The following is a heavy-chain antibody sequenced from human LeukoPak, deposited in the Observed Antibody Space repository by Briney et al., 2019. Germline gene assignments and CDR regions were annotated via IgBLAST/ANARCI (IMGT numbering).Heavy chain of an antibody. CDR1: GGSFSGYY. V-gene: IGHV4-34*01. CDR3: ARQGRHSSGWFFDY. Sequence: SETLSLTCAVYGGSFSGYYWSCIRQPPGKGLEWIGEINHSGSTNYNPSLKSRVTISVDTSKNQFSLRLSSVTAADTAVYYCARQGRHSSGWFFDYWGQGTLVTVSS. D-gene: IGHD6-19*01. J-gene: IGHJ4*02. CDR2: INHSGST.